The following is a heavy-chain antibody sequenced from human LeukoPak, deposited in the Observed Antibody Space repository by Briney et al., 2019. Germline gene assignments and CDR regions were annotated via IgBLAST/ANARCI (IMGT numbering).Heavy chain of an antibody. CDR3: ARAQGYFDH. V-gene: IGHV3-7*01. Sequence: GGSLRLSCAASGFTFSSYWMSWVRQAPGKGLEWVANIKKDGSEKYYADSVKGRFTISRDNAKNSLYLQVNSLRAGDTAVYYCARAQGYFDHWGQGTLVSVSS. CDR2: IKKDGSEK. CDR1: GFTFSSYW. J-gene: IGHJ4*02.